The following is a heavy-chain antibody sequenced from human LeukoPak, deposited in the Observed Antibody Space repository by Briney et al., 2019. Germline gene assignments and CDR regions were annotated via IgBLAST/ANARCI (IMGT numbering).Heavy chain of an antibody. V-gene: IGHV3-66*04. CDR1: GFTFSSYA. J-gene: IGHJ4*02. CDR3: ASQGYCYGSGSYNDY. CDR2: IYSGGST. D-gene: IGHD3-10*01. Sequence: GGSLRLSCAASGFTFSSYAMSWVRQAPGKGLEWVSVIYSGGSTYYADSVKGRFTISRDNSKNTLYLQMNSLRAEDTAVYYCASQGYCYGSGSYNDYWGQGTLVTVSS.